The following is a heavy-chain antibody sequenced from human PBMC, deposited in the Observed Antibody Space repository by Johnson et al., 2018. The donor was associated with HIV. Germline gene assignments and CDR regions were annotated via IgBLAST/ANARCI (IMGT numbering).Heavy chain of an antibody. Sequence: VQLVESGGGLVKPGGSLRLSCAASGFTFSNAWMSWVRQAPGKGLEWVGRIKSKTDGGTTDYAAPVKGRFTISRDNSKNTLYLQMNSLRPEDTAVYYCAREQATLFVRASGAAFNIWGRGTTVTVSS. CDR3: AREQATLFVRASGAAFNI. CDR1: GFTFSNAW. J-gene: IGHJ3*02. CDR2: IKSKTDGGTT. V-gene: IGHV3-15*01. D-gene: IGHD7-27*01.